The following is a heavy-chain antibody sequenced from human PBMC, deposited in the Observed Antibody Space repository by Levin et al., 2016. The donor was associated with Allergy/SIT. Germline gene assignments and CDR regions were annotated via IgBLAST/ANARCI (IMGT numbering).Heavy chain of an antibody. CDR3: ARDRYDSSGLLGLYYYYGMDV. D-gene: IGHD3-22*01. CDR2: INPSGGST. J-gene: IGHJ6*02. V-gene: IGHV1-46*03. Sequence: WVRQAPGQGLEWMGIINPSGGSTSYAQKFQGRVTMTRDTSTSTVYMELSSLRSEDTAVYYCARDRYDSSGLLGLYYYYGMDVWGQGTTVTVSS.